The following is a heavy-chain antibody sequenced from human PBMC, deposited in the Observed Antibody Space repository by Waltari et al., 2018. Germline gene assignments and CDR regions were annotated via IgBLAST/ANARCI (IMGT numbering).Heavy chain of an antibody. CDR2: ISGSGDLT. CDR3: AKLGRMTTVTSFFDF. Sequence: EVQLLASGGGWARPGGSLTLSCSASGFTFRDEDITWVLQAPGKGLEWVSSISGSGDLTYYADSVKGRFTISRDDPNNKLLLEMSSLRVDDTALYYCAKLGRMTTVTSFFDFWGRGTLVSVSS. J-gene: IGHJ4*02. V-gene: IGHV3-23*01. CDR1: GFTFRDED. D-gene: IGHD4-17*01.